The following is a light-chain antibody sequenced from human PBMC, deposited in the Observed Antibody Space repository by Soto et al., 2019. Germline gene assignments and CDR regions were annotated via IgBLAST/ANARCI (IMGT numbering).Light chain of an antibody. J-gene: IGKJ4*01. CDR1: QSVNSY. V-gene: IGKV3-11*01. Sequence: EIVLTQSPATLSLSPGERATLSCRASQSVNSYLAGYKQKPGQAPRLLIYDASNKATGIPARFSGSGSGTDFTLTISSLEAEDFALYCCQQRSNWPLTFGGGTKVEIK. CDR3: QQRSNWPLT. CDR2: DAS.